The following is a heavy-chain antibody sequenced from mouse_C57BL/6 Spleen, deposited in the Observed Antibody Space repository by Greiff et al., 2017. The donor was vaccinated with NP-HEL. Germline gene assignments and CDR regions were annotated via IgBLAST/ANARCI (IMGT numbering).Heavy chain of an antibody. V-gene: IGHV3-6*01. CDR1: GYSITSGYY. J-gene: IGHJ2*01. CDR3: ARGPYYYGSSYFDY. D-gene: IGHD1-1*01. Sequence: EVKLQESGPGLVKPSQSLSLTCSVTGYSITSGYYWNWIRQFPGNKLEWMRYISYDGSNNYNPSLKNRISITRDTSKNQFFLKLNSVTTEDTATYYCARGPYYYGSSYFDYWGQGTTLTVSS. CDR2: ISYDGSN.